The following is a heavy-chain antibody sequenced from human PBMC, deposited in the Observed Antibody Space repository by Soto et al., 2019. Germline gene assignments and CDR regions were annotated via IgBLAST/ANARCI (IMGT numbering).Heavy chain of an antibody. V-gene: IGHV3-53*01. Sequence: EVQLVEAGGGLIQSGGSLRLSCAASGFNVSTTYMAWVRQAPGKGLEWVSIIYSGGTTYYADSVKGRFTISRDNSKNTLYLKMNSRRVDDTAVYYCARDRSGDSSGYYGWDWGQGTLVPVSS. D-gene: IGHD3-22*01. CDR3: ARDRSGDSSGYYGWD. J-gene: IGHJ4*02. CDR1: GFNVSTTY. CDR2: IYSGGTT.